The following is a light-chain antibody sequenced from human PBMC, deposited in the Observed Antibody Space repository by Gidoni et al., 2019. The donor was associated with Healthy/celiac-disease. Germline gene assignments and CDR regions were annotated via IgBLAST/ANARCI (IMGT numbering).Light chain of an antibody. Sequence: DIQMTQSPSSLSASVGDRVTITCQASQDISNYLNWYQQKPGKAPKLLIYDSSNLETGVPSGFRGSGSGTYFTFTISSLQPEDIATYYCQQYDNLPLTFGGXTKVGIK. CDR1: QDISNY. CDR2: DSS. J-gene: IGKJ4*01. V-gene: IGKV1-33*01. CDR3: QQYDNLPLT.